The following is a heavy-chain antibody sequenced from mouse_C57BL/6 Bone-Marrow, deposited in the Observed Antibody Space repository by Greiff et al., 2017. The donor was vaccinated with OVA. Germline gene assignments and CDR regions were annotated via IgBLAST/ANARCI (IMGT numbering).Heavy chain of an antibody. D-gene: IGHD1-1*01. CDR3: ARGDYDSGVYWDFDV. J-gene: IGHJ1*03. Sequence: EVQLQQSGPELVKPGASVKISCKASGYTFTDYYMNWVKQSHGKSLEWIGDINPNNGGTSYNQKFKGKATLTVDKSSSTAYMELRSLTSEDSAVYYCARGDYDSGVYWDFDVWGTGTTVTVSS. CDR1: GYTFTDYY. CDR2: INPNNGGT. V-gene: IGHV1-26*01.